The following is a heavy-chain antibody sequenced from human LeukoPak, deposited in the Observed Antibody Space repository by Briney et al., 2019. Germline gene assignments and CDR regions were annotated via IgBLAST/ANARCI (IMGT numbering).Heavy chain of an antibody. J-gene: IGHJ4*02. CDR2: IGARGDTS. CDR3: VKRDRGTFDY. CDR1: GFTFSTYA. Sequence: GGSLRLSCAASGFTFSTYARTWVRQAPGKGLEWVSAIGARGDTSDYADSVKGRFTISRDNSKNTLYLQMNTLRVEDTAIYYCVKRDRGTFDYWGQGTLVTVSS. D-gene: IGHD1-1*01. V-gene: IGHV3-23*01.